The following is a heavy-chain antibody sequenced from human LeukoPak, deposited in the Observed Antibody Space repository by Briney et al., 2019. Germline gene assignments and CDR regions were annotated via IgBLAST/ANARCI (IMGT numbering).Heavy chain of an antibody. CDR1: GGTFSSYA. J-gene: IGHJ6*03. CDR3: ARSRDIVATLRSPPRASYYYYYYMDV. Sequence: GASVKVSCKASGGTFSSYAISWVRQAPGQGLEWMGGIIPIFGTANYAQKFQGRVTITTDESTSTAYMELSSLRSEDTAVYYCARSRDIVATLRSPPRASYYYYYYMDVWGKGTTVTVSS. V-gene: IGHV1-69*05. D-gene: IGHD5-12*01. CDR2: IIPIFGTA.